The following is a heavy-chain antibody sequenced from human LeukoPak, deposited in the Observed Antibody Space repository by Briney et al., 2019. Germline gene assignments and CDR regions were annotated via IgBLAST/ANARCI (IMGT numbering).Heavy chain of an antibody. CDR2: IYTSGST. V-gene: IGHV4-61*02. J-gene: IGHJ4*02. CDR1: GGSISSGSYY. D-gene: IGHD6-19*01. Sequence: SQTPSLTCTVSGGSISSGSYYWSWIRQPAGKGLEWIGRIYTSGSTYYNPSLKSRVTISVDTSKNQFSLKLSSVTAADTAVYYCARRQWLDFDYWGQGTLVTVSS. CDR3: ARRQWLDFDY.